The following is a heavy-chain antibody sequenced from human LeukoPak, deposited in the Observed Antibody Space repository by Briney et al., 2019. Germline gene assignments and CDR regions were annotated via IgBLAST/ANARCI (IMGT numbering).Heavy chain of an antibody. Sequence: GGSLRLSCAASGFTFSDYYMSWIRQAPGKGLEWISYITSRGSTIYYADSVKGRFTISRDNAKNSLYLQMNSLRAEDTAGYYCARDATLYPSYFDYWGQGTLVTVSS. V-gene: IGHV3-11*04. D-gene: IGHD2-15*01. CDR2: ITSRGSTI. J-gene: IGHJ4*02. CDR3: ARDATLYPSYFDY. CDR1: GFTFSDYY.